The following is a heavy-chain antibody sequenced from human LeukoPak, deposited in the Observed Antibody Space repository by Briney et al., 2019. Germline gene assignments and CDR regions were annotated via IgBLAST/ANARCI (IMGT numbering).Heavy chain of an antibody. V-gene: IGHV4-39*01. Sequence: SETLSLTCTDSGGSISSSSYYWGRIRQPPGKGLEWIGSIYYSGSTYYNPSLKSRVTISVDTSKNQFSLKLSSVTAADTAVYYCASQLYYYGSGSYYPVWGQGTTVTVSS. J-gene: IGHJ6*02. CDR2: IYYSGST. CDR1: GGSISSSSYY. CDR3: ASQLYYYGSGSYYPV. D-gene: IGHD3-10*01.